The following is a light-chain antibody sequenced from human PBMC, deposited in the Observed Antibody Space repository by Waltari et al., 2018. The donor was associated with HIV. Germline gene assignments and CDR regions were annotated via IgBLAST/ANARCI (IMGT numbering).Light chain of an antibody. CDR3: CSYAGGSTYVV. CDR1: SRDVGSYNL. V-gene: IGLV2-23*01. Sequence: QSALTQPASVSGSPGQSITISCTGTSRDVGSYNLVSWYQQHPGKAPKLMIYEGSKRPSGVSNRFSGSKSGNTAYLTISGLQAEDEADYYCCSYAGGSTYVVFGGGTKLTVL. CDR2: EGS. J-gene: IGLJ2*01.